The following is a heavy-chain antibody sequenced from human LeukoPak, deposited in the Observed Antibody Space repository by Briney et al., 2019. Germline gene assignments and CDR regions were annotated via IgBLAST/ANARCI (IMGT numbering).Heavy chain of an antibody. CDR1: GYTFTSYA. V-gene: IGHV1-3*01. D-gene: IGHD5-18*01. Sequence: ASVKVSCKASGYTFTSYAMRWVRQAPGQRLEWMGWINAGNGNTKYSQKFQGRVTITRDTSASTAYMELSSLRSEDTAVYYCARTAMVKDWFDPWGQGTLVTVSS. CDR3: ARTAMVKDWFDP. CDR2: INAGNGNT. J-gene: IGHJ5*02.